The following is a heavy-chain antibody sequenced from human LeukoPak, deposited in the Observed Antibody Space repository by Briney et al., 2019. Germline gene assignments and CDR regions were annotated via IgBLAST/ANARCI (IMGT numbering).Heavy chain of an antibody. CDR1: GGSFSGYY. Sequence: SETLSLTCAVYGGSFSGYYWSWIRQPPGKGLEWIGEINHSGSTNYNPSLKSRDTISVDTSKNQFSLKLSSVTAAYTAVYYCASGSYPVDYWGQGTLVTVSS. CDR3: ASGSYPVDY. CDR2: INHSGST. V-gene: IGHV4-34*01. J-gene: IGHJ4*02.